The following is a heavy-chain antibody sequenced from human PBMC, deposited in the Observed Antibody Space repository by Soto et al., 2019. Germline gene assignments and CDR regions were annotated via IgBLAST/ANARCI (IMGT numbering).Heavy chain of an antibody. V-gene: IGHV3-9*01. J-gene: IGHJ3*02. CDR2: ISWNSGSI. CDR3: AKDRRELLDAFDI. D-gene: IGHD1-26*01. Sequence: GGSLRLSCAASGFTFDDYAMLWVRQAPGKGLEWVSGISWNSGSIGYADSVKGRFTISRDNAKNSLYLQMNSLRAEDTALYYCAKDRRELLDAFDIWGQGTMVTVSS. CDR1: GFTFDDYA.